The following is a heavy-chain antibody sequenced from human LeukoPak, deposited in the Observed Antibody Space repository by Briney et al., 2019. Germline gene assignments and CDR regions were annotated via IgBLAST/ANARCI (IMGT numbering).Heavy chain of an antibody. Sequence: KPSETLSLTCAVSGGSISSSNWWSWVRQPPGKGLEWIGEIYHSGSTNHNPSLKSRVTISVDTSKNQFSLKLSSVTAADTAVYYCARPDYDFWSGYDYWGQGTLVTVSS. CDR2: IYHSGST. J-gene: IGHJ4*02. V-gene: IGHV4-4*02. CDR3: ARPDYDFWSGYDY. D-gene: IGHD3-3*01. CDR1: GGSISSSNW.